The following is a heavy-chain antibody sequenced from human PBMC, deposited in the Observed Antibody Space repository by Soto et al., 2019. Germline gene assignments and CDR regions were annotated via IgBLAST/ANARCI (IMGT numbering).Heavy chain of an antibody. CDR1: GGSFSGYY. J-gene: IGHJ4*02. CDR2: INHSGST. Sequence: PSETLSLTCAVYGGSFSGYYWSWIRQPPGKGLEWIGEINHSGSTNYNPSLKSRVTISVDTSKNQFSLKLSSVTAADTAVYYCARATRQQYADYWGQGTLVTVS. D-gene: IGHD6-13*01. CDR3: ARATRQQYADY. V-gene: IGHV4-34*01.